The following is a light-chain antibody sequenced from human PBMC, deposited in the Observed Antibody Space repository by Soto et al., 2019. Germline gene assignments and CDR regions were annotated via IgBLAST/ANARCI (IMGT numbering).Light chain of an antibody. CDR3: QQSYSTPPWT. J-gene: IGKJ1*01. CDR1: QSIRSY. V-gene: IGKV1-39*01. Sequence: IQVSQAASARSASVGAKLNINSRASQSIRSYLNWVQQKPGKAPKLLIYDASSLQTGVPSRFSGSGSGTDFSLTISSLQPEDFATYYCQQSYSTPPWTFGQGTKVDIK. CDR2: DAS.